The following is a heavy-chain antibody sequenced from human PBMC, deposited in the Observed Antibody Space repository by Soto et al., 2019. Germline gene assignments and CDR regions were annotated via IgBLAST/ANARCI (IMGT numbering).Heavy chain of an antibody. CDR3: ARLITMVRGVPTYYFDY. Sequence: QLQLQESGPGLVKPSETLSLTCTVSGGSISSSSYYWGWIRQPPGKGLEWIGSIYYSGSTYYNPSLKSGVTISVDTSKNQFSLKLSSVTAADTAVYYCARLITMVRGVPTYYFDYWGQGTLVTVSS. CDR1: GGSISSSSYY. CDR2: IYYSGST. J-gene: IGHJ4*02. V-gene: IGHV4-39*01. D-gene: IGHD3-10*01.